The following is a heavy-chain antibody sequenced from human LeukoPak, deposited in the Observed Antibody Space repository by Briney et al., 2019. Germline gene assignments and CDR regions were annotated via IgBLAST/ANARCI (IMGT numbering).Heavy chain of an antibody. CDR1: GFTFSSYP. CDR2: ISYDGSNK. V-gene: IGHV3-30-3*01. CDR3: AREGRNMGYSYGYNWFDP. D-gene: IGHD5-18*01. J-gene: IGHJ5*02. Sequence: GGSLRLSCAASGFTFSSYPMHWVRQAPGKGLEWVAVISYDGSNKYYADSVKGRFTISRDNSKNTLYLQMNSLRAEDTAVYYCAREGRNMGYSYGYNWFDPWGQGTLVTVSS.